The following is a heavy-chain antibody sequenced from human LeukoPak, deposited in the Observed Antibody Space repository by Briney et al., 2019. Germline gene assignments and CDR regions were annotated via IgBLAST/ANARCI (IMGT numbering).Heavy chain of an antibody. CDR2: IWYDGSNE. V-gene: IGHV3-33*06. J-gene: IGHJ3*02. D-gene: IGHD5-18*01. CDR3: AKGIQPSDKNGFDM. CDR1: GFTFSDYA. Sequence: GGSLRLSCAASGFTFSDYAMHWVRQAPGKGLEWVAHIWYDGSNEKYADSVKGRFIISRDNSKNALYFQMNSLRAEDTAVYYCAKGIQPSDKNGFDMWGQGTMVTVSS.